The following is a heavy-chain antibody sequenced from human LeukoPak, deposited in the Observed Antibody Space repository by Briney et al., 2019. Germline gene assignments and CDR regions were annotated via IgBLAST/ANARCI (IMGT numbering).Heavy chain of an antibody. J-gene: IGHJ4*02. CDR1: GYTFTSYD. CDR3: ATSQSGFPPFDY. V-gene: IGHV1-8*01. CDR2: MNPNSGNT. Sequence: ASVKVSCKASGYTFTSYDINWVRQATGQGLEWMEWMNPNSGNTGYAQKFQGRVTMTRNTSISTAYMELSSLRSEDTAVYYCATSQSGFPPFDYWGQGTLVTVSS. D-gene: IGHD2-21*01.